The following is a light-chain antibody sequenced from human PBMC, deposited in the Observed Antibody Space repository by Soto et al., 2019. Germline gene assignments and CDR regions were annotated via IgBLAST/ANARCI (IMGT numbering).Light chain of an antibody. CDR2: DVN. V-gene: IGLV2-14*03. J-gene: IGLJ2*01. CDR3: TSWTTSTTMI. Sequence: QSALTQPASVSGCPGQSITISCTGTSSDIGAYNFVSWYQQHQGKAPKLMLYDVNIRPSGVSNRFSGSKSGNTASLTISGLQAEDEADYYCTSWTTSTTMIFGGGTKVTVL. CDR1: SSDIGAYNF.